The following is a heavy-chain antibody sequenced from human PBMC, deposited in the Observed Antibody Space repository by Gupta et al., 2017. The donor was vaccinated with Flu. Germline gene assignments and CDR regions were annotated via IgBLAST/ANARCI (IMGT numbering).Heavy chain of an antibody. D-gene: IGHD6-13*01. CDR1: GATFSDYA. J-gene: IGHJ4*02. CDR3: AKDRSGNPAIDY. CDR2: VGAGGDRT. V-gene: IGHV3-23*01. Sequence: EVQLLESGGALVQRGGSLRLSCADSGATFSDYAMNWVGQAPGKGLGWVSTVGAGGDRTYYADSVMGRFTISRDNSKNTVYLQMNSLRGDDTAVYYCAKDRSGNPAIDYWGQGTLVTVS.